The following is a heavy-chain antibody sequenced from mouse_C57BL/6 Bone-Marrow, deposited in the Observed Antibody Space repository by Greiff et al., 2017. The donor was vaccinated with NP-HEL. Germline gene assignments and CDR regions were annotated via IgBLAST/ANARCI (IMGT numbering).Heavy chain of an antibody. V-gene: IGHV1-50*01. J-gene: IGHJ3*01. Sequence: QVQLQQPGAELVKPGASVKLSCKASGYTFTTYWMQWVKQRPGQGLEWIGEIDPSDGYPNYNQKFKGKATLTVDKSSSTANMQLSSLTSEDSAVYYCARKAYYGRSYEFAYWGQGTLVTVSA. CDR1: GYTFTTYW. CDR3: ARKAYYGRSYEFAY. CDR2: IDPSDGYP. D-gene: IGHD1-1*01.